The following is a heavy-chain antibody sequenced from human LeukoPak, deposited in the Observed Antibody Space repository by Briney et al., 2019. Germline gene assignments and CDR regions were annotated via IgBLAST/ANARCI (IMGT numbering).Heavy chain of an antibody. D-gene: IGHD3-9*01. CDR2: ISAYNGNT. CDR3: ARDGDYDILTGYYYYYGMDV. Sequence: GASVKVSCKASGYTFTSYGISWVRQAPGQGLEWMGWISAYNGNTNYAQKLQGRVTMTTDTSTSTAHMELRSLRSDDTAVYYCARDGDYDILTGYYYYYGMDVWGKGTTVTVSS. V-gene: IGHV1-18*04. J-gene: IGHJ6*04. CDR1: GYTFTSYG.